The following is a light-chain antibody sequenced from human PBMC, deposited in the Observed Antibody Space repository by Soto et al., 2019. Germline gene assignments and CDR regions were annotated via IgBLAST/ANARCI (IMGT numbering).Light chain of an antibody. Sequence: DVQMTQSPSSLSASVGDRVTITCRANQGISTYVAWYQQKPGKGPKLLIYAASTLQPGVPSRFSGSGSGTDFTLTISSLQPEDVGSYYCQNYNSALLITFGQGTRLEIK. CDR2: AAS. J-gene: IGKJ5*01. CDR1: QGISTY. CDR3: QNYNSALLIT. V-gene: IGKV1-27*01.